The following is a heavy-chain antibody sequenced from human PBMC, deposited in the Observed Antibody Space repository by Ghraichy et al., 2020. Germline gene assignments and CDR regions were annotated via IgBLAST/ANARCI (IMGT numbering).Heavy chain of an antibody. J-gene: IGHJ6*03. CDR1: GFTFSDYY. CDR2: ISSSSSYT. CDR3: ARAVGPNYYYYYMDV. V-gene: IGHV3-11*06. Sequence: GGSLRLSCAASGFTFSDYYMSWIRQAPGKGLEWVSYISSSSSYTNYADSVKGRFTISRDNAKNSLYLQMNSLRAEDTAVYYCARAVGPNYYYYYMDVWGKGTTVTVSS.